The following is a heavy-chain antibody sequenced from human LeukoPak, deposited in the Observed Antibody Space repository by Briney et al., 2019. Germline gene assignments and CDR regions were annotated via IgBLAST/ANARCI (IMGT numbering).Heavy chain of an antibody. D-gene: IGHD6-19*01. V-gene: IGHV4-59*01. CDR2: IYYSGST. CDR3: AREGVAGNYRFDP. J-gene: IGHJ5*02. Sequence: SETLSLTCTVSGGSISSYYWSWIRQPPGKGLEWVGYIYYSGSTNYNPSLKSRVTISVDTSKNQFSLKLSSVTAADTAVYYCAREGVAGNYRFDPWGQGTLVTVSS. CDR1: GGSISSYY.